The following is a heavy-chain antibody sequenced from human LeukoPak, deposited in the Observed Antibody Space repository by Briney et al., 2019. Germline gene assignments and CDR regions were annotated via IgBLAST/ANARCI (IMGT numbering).Heavy chain of an antibody. CDR2: ISYDGSNK. CDR1: GFTFSSYA. D-gene: IGHD2-2*01. Sequence: PGGSLRLSCAASGFTFSSYAMHWVRQAPGKGLEWVAVISYDGSNKYYADSVKGRFTISRDNSKNTLYLQMNSLRAEDTAVYYCARASGPPPATARSYYYYYGMDVWGQGTTVTVSS. CDR3: ARASGPPPATARSYYYYYGMDV. V-gene: IGHV3-30-3*01. J-gene: IGHJ6*02.